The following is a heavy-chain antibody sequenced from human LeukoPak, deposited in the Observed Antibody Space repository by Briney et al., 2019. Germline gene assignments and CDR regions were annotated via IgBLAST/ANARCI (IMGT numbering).Heavy chain of an antibody. V-gene: IGHV3-23*01. CDR2: ISGSGGST. J-gene: IGHJ5*02. CDR3: AKDLGWFGEYGYWFDP. CDR1: GFTVSSNY. Sequence: GGSLRLSCAASGFTVSSNYMSWVRQAPGKGLEWVSAISGSGGSTYYADSVKGRFTISRDNSKNTLYLQMNSLRAEDTAVYYCAKDLGWFGEYGYWFDPWGQGTLVTVSS. D-gene: IGHD3-10*01.